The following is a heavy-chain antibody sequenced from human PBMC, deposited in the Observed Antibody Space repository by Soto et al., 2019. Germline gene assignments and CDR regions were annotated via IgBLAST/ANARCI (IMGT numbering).Heavy chain of an antibody. D-gene: IGHD2-21*01. CDR1: SGSVNSYY. V-gene: IGHV4-59*02. J-gene: IGHJ5*01. CDR2: IHYSGST. Sequence: QVQLQESGPGLVKPSETLSLTCTVSSGSVNSYYWTWIRQPPGKGLEWIGDIHYSGSTNYNLSLKSRVSISIDTSKHQFSLIVNSVTAADTAVYYCARRVAYTTSLFDPWGQGALVTVSS. CDR3: ARRVAYTTSLFDP.